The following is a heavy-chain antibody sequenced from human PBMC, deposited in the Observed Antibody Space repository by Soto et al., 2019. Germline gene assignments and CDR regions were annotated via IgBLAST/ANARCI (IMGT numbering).Heavy chain of an antibody. Sequence: PSETLSLTCTVSGGSISSSSYYWGWIRQPPGKGLEWIGSIYYSGSTYYNPSLKSRVTISVDTSKNQFSLKLSSVTAADTAVYYRARRDTAMVVGGMDVWGQGTTVTVSS. V-gene: IGHV4-39*01. D-gene: IGHD5-18*01. CDR1: GGSISSSSYY. J-gene: IGHJ6*02. CDR2: IYYSGST. CDR3: ARRDTAMVVGGMDV.